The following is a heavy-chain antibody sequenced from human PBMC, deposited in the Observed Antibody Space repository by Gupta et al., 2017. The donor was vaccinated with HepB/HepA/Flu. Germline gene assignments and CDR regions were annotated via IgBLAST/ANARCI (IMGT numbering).Heavy chain of an antibody. Sequence: EVQLLESGGGLVQPGGSLRLSCAASGFTFSSYAMRWVRQAPGKGLEWVSAISGSGGSTYYADSVKGRFTISRDNSKNTLYLQMNSLRAEDTAVYYCAKDRPHFGGLRKNYGMDVWGQGTTVTVSS. V-gene: IGHV3-23*01. CDR1: GFTFSSYA. D-gene: IGHD3-10*01. CDR2: ISGSGGST. J-gene: IGHJ6*02. CDR3: AKDRPHFGGLRKNYGMDV.